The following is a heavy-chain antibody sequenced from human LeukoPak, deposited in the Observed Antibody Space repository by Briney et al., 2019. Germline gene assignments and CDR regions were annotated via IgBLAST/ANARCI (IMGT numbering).Heavy chain of an antibody. J-gene: IGHJ4*02. D-gene: IGHD6-19*01. CDR2: TYQRSKWYN. Sequence: SRTLSLTCAISGYSVSINSAAWNWIRQSPSRGLEWLGRTYQRSKWYNDYAVSVKSRITINPDISKNQFSLQLNSVTPEDTAVYYCARSPSPYSSGWYFDYWGQGTLVTVSS. CDR3: ARSPSPYSSGWYFDY. V-gene: IGHV6-1*01. CDR1: GYSVSINSAA.